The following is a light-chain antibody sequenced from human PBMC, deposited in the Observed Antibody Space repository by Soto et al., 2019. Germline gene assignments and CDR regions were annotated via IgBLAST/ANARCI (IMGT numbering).Light chain of an antibody. V-gene: IGLV2-14*01. J-gene: IGLJ1*01. CDR3: TSYKTSTTRYV. Sequence: QSALTQPASVSGSPGQSITISCTGTSSDVGGYNYVSWYQQHPGKAPKLMIYDVTNRPSGLSNRFAGSKSGNTATLTISGLQAEDEAEYYCTSYKTSTTRYVFGTGTKLTVL. CDR2: DVT. CDR1: SSDVGGYNY.